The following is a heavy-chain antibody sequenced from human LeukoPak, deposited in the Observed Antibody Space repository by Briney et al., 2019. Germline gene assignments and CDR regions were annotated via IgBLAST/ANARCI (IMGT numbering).Heavy chain of an antibody. D-gene: IGHD5-24*01. Sequence: SETLSLTCTVPGGSISSHYWSWIRQPPGKGLEWIAYIYHTGSTNYSPSLKSRVTISVDTSKNQFSLKLSSVTAADTAVYYCARTNVEMATTFDYWGQGTLVTVSS. CDR1: GGSISSHY. V-gene: IGHV4-59*11. CDR3: ARTNVEMATTFDY. CDR2: IYHTGST. J-gene: IGHJ4*02.